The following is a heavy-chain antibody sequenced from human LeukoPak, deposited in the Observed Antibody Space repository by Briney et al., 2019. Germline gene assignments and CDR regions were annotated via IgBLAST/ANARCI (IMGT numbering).Heavy chain of an antibody. J-gene: IGHJ4*02. Sequence: SETLSLTCTVSGDSLSSSSYYWGWIRQSPGKGLEWIGSTYFSGSTYYNPPLKSRSTISVDTPKNQFSLKVSSVTAADTAVYYCASDTRVEYCSGGGCYSPFDYWGQGTLVTVSS. CDR3: ASDTRVEYCSGGGCYSPFDY. V-gene: IGHV4-39*07. CDR2: TYFSGST. CDR1: GDSLSSSSYY. D-gene: IGHD2-15*01.